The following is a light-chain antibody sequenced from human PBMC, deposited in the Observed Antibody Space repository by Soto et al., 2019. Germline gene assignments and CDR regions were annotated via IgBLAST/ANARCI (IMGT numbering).Light chain of an antibody. CDR2: DVS. Sequence: QSALTQAASVSGSPGQSITISCTGTITDVGSSNYVSWYKQHPGKAPKLMIYDVSNRPSGVSNRFSGSKSGNTASLTISGLKAEDEADYYCSSYTTPSTGVFGGGTKLTVL. CDR1: ITDVGSSNY. V-gene: IGLV2-14*01. J-gene: IGLJ2*01. CDR3: SSYTTPSTGV.